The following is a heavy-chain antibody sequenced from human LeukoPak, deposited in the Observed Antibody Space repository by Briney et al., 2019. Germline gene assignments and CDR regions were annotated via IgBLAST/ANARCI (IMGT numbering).Heavy chain of an antibody. CDR2: ISSSGSTI. J-gene: IGHJ4*02. V-gene: IGHV3-48*03. CDR3: ARDGAPRSFDY. CDR1: GFTFSSYE. D-gene: IGHD3-16*01. Sequence: PGGSLRLSCAASGFTFSSYEMNWVRQAPGKGLEWVSYISSSGSTIYYADSVKGRFTISRDNAKNSLYLQMNSLRAEDTAVYYCARDGAPRSFDYWGQGTLVTVSS.